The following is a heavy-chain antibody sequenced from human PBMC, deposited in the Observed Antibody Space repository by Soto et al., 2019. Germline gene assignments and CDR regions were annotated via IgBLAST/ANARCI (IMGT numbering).Heavy chain of an antibody. CDR3: ARALIPYCSRNSCRYFDY. Sequence: PGGSHRLSCASSGFTLSSYTMHWVRQAPGNGLEWVAVITSDENIRLYADSVKGRFSISRDTSKDTLYLQMSSLRPEDTAVYYCARALIPYCSRNSCRYFDYWGQGTLVTVYS. CDR1: GFTLSSYT. V-gene: IGHV3-30-3*01. D-gene: IGHD2-8*01. J-gene: IGHJ4*02. CDR2: ITSDENIR.